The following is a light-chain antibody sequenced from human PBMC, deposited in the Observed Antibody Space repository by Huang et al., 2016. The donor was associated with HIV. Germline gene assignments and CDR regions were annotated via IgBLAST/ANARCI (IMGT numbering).Light chain of an antibody. V-gene: IGKV1-39*01. CDR2: AAS. J-gene: IGKJ1*01. CDR1: QNINSV. CDR3: QQSYNTSWT. Sequence: DIQLTQSPSSLSASVGDRVTITCRASQNINSVLNWYKQTPGKAPNLLIYAASSLQSGVPSRFSGSGSGTDFTLTFSGLQPVDLGTYYCQQSYNTSWTFGQGTTVEIK.